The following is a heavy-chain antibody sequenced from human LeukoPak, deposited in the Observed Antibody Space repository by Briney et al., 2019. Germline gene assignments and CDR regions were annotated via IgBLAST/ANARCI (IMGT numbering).Heavy chain of an antibody. Sequence: GGSLRLSCAASGFTFRAYWMSWVRQTPEKGLEWVANIEQAGREKNYLDSVKGRFTISRDNAKNSMYLQMNSLRAEDTAVYYCARRGGGNPRWFDPWGQGTLVTVSS. CDR3: ARRGGGNPRWFDP. CDR2: IEQAGREK. CDR1: GFTFRAYW. D-gene: IGHD4-23*01. J-gene: IGHJ5*02. V-gene: IGHV3-7*01.